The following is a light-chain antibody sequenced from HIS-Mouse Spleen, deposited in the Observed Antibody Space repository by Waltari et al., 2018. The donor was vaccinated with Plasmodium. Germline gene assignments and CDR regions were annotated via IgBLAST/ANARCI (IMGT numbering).Light chain of an antibody. CDR1: SSDVGSYNL. V-gene: IGLV2-23*03. Sequence: QSALTQPASVSGSPGQSITIPCTATSSDVGSYNLVSWYQQHPGKAPKLMIYEGSKRPSGVSNRFSGSKSGNTASLTISGLQAEDEADYYCCSYAGSSTFVFGGGTKLTVL. J-gene: IGLJ3*02. CDR3: CSYAGSSTFV. CDR2: EGS.